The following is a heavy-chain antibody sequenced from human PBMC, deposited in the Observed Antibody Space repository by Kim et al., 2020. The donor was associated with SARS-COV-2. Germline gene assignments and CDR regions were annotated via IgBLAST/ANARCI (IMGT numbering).Heavy chain of an antibody. CDR3: ARDQRGYEAGAFDI. Sequence: GGSLRLSCAASGFTFSSYSMNWVRQAPGKGLEWVSSISSSSSYIYYADSVKGRFTISRDNAKNSLYLQMNSLRAEDTAVYYCARDQRGYEAGAFDIWGQGTMVTVSS. J-gene: IGHJ3*02. CDR1: GFTFSSYS. D-gene: IGHD2-2*01. V-gene: IGHV3-21*01. CDR2: ISSSSSYI.